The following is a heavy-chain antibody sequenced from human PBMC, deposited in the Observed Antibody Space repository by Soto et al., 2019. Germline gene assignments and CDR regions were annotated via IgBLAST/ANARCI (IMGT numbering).Heavy chain of an antibody. CDR3: ANLDYGDFGIDY. D-gene: IGHD4-17*01. CDR2: IYYSGST. V-gene: IGHV4-39*01. Sequence: SETLSLTCTVSGGSLSSSSYYWVWIRQPPGKGLEWIGNIYYSGSTYYNPSLKSRVTISVDTSKNQFSLRLSSVTAADTAVYYCANLDYGDFGIDYWGQGTLVTVSS. J-gene: IGHJ4*02. CDR1: GGSLSSSSYY.